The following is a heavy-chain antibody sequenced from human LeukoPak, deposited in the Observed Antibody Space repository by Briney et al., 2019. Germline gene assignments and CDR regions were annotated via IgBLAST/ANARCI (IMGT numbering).Heavy chain of an antibody. CDR2: ITGSGGTT. D-gene: IGHD1-26*01. J-gene: IGHJ4*02. CDR1: GFTFSSYG. Sequence: GGSLRLSCAASGFTFSSYGVSWVRQAPGKGLEWVSAITGSGGTTYYADSVKGRFTISRDNSKNTLYMQMNSLRAGDTAVYYCAKGRLGAILYFDYWGQGTLVTVSS. CDR3: AKGRLGAILYFDY. V-gene: IGHV3-23*01.